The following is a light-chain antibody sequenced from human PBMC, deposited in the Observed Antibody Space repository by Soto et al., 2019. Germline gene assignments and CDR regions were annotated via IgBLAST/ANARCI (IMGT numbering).Light chain of an antibody. CDR3: GTWDSSLSVVV. CDR2: DND. J-gene: IGLJ2*01. CDR1: NSNIGNKD. Sequence: QSVLTQPPSVSAAPGQKVTISCSGRNSNIGNKDVSWYQLFPGTAPKLLIYDNDRRPSGIPDRFSASKSGTLATLAITGLQTGDEGVYYCGTWDSSLSVVVFGGGTKLTVL. V-gene: IGLV1-51*01.